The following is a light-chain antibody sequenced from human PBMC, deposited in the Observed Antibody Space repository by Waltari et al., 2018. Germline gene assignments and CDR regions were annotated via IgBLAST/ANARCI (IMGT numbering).Light chain of an antibody. J-gene: IGLJ3*02. CDR3: ALYMGSGIWV. Sequence: QTVVTQEPSLSVSPGGTVTRTCAFSSGSLSTTSYATWYQQTPGQAPRTLVYKANARSSGVPDRFSGSILGNTAALTITGAQADDESDYYCALYMGSGIWVFGGGTRLTVL. V-gene: IGLV8-61*01. CDR1: SGSLSTTSY. CDR2: KAN.